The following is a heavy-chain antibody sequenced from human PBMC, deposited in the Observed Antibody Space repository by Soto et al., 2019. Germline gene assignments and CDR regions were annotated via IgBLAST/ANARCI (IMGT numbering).Heavy chain of an antibody. CDR3: ARDRSPTIYHLDY. CDR1: GFTFSDYY. Sequence: GGSLRLSCAASGFTFSDYYMSWIRQAPGKGLEWVSYIRSSGSIMYYADSVKGRFTISRDNAKNSLYLQMNSLRAEDTAVYYCARDRSPTIYHLDYWGQGALVTVSS. CDR2: IRSSGSIM. V-gene: IGHV3-11*01. J-gene: IGHJ4*02. D-gene: IGHD1-1*01.